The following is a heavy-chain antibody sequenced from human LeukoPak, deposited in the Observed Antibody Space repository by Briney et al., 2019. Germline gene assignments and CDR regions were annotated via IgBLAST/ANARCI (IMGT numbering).Heavy chain of an antibody. CDR2: IYYSGNT. J-gene: IGHJ4*02. V-gene: IGHV4-59*01. Sequence: ASETLSLTCTVSGGSISNYYWSWIRQPPGKGLEWIGFIYYSGNTNYNPSLKSRVTISVDTPKSQLSLNLTSVTAADTAVYYCARESSFGVFDYWGQGTLVTVSS. CDR1: GGSISNYY. D-gene: IGHD3-3*01. CDR3: ARESSFGVFDY.